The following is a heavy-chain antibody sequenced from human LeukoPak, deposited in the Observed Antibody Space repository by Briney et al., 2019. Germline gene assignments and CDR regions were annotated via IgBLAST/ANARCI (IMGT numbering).Heavy chain of an antibody. D-gene: IGHD2-2*02. CDR1: GGSISSSSYY. J-gene: IGHJ6*02. CDR3: ARGGYCSSTSCYTSYYYYGMDV. V-gene: IGHV4-39*07. CDR2: IYYSGST. Sequence: SETLSLTCTVSGGSISSSSYYWGWIRQPPGTGLEWIGSIYYSGSTNYNPSLKSRVTISVDTSKNQFSLKLSSVTAADTAVYYCARGGYCSSTSCYTSYYYYGMDVWGQGTTVTVSS.